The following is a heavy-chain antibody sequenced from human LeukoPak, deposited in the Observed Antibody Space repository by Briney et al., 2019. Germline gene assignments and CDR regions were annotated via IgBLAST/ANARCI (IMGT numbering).Heavy chain of an antibody. CDR1: VYIFSDYY. V-gene: IGHV1-2*02. D-gene: IGHD2-21*01. CDR3: VSWAGGNSDVASFDY. CDR2: ISRRSGAT. Sequence: ASVKVSCKASVYIFSDYYMHWVRQAPGRGLEGMGWISRRSGATKIAEKFQGRVTLTRDTSISTAYVELTNLASDDTAVYYCVSWAGGNSDVASFDYWGQGTRVIVSS. J-gene: IGHJ4*02.